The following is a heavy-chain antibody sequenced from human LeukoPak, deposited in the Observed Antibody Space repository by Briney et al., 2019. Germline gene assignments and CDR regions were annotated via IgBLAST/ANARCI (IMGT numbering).Heavy chain of an antibody. CDR2: ISGSGDIT. J-gene: IGHJ4*02. D-gene: IGHD3-16*02. Sequence: GGSLRLSCAASGFSFSTYSMTWVRQAPGKGLEWVSLISGSGDITFYADSVKGRFTISRDNSKNTLYLQMNSLRAEDTAVYYCAKSLARGKPTFDYWGQGTLVTVSS. V-gene: IGHV3-23*01. CDR1: GFSFSTYS. CDR3: AKSLARGKPTFDY.